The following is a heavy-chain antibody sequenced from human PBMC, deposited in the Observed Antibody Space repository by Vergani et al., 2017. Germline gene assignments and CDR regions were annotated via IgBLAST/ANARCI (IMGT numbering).Heavy chain of an antibody. J-gene: IGHJ4*02. CDR3: ARVIIAAAGKYYFDY. CDR2: IIPILGIA. V-gene: IGHV1-69*02. CDR1: GGTFSSYT. D-gene: IGHD6-13*01. Sequence: QVQLVQSGAEVKKPGSSVKVSCKASGGTFSSYTISWVRQAPGQGLEWMGRIIPILGIANYAQKFQGRVTMTRDTSISTAYMELSRLRSDDTAVYYCARVIIAAAGKYYFDYWGQGTLVTVSS.